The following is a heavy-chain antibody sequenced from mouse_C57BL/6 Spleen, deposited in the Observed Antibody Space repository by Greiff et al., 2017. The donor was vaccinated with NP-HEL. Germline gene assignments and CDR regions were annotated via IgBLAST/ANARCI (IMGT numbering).Heavy chain of an antibody. CDR2: ISYDGSN. D-gene: IGHD1-1*01. V-gene: IGHV3-6*01. Sequence: EVQLQQSGPGLVKPSQSLSLTCSVTGYSITSGYYWNWIRQFPGNKLEWMGYISYDGSNNYNPSLKNRISITRDTSKNQFFLKLNSVTTEDTATYYCARIPHYYGSSHFDYWGQGTTLTVSS. CDR1: GYSITSGYY. CDR3: ARIPHYYGSSHFDY. J-gene: IGHJ2*01.